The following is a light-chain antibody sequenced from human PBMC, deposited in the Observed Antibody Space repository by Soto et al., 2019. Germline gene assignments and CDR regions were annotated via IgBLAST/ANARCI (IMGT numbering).Light chain of an antibody. CDR3: SSYTTSNTRQIV. CDR2: DVS. CDR1: SSDVGAYNY. J-gene: IGLJ1*01. Sequence: QSVLTQPASMSGSPGQSITISCTGSSSDVGAYNYDSWYQQYRPGEAPKLIIYDVSHRPAGVSTRFSGSKSGNTASLTISGLQPEDEADYYCSSYTTSNTRQIVFGTGTKVTVL. V-gene: IGLV2-14*03.